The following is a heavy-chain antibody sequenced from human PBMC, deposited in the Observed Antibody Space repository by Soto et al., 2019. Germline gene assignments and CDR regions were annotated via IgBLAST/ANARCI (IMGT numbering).Heavy chain of an antibody. D-gene: IGHD3-10*01. J-gene: IGHJ4*02. CDR2: IYSGGST. V-gene: IGHV3-66*01. Sequence: GGSLRLSCAASGFTFSSYWMHWVRQAPGKGLEWVSVIYSGGSTYYADSVKGRFTIPRDNSKNTLYLQMNSLRAEDTAVYYCARATGADKEDYWGQGTLVTVSS. CDR3: ARATGADKEDY. CDR1: GFTFSSYW.